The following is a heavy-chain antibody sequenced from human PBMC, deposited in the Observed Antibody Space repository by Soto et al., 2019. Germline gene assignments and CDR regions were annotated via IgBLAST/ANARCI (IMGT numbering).Heavy chain of an antibody. CDR2: ITRSGYI. V-gene: IGHV3-21*01. J-gene: IGHJ4*02. Sequence: GGSLRLSCAASGFTFSSYCMNWVRQAPGKGLEWVSSITRSGYIYSADSMKGRFTISRDNAKNSLYLQINSLRAEDTAVYYCARAVDEDYFDYWGQGTLVTVSS. CDR1: GFTFSSYC. CDR3: ARAVDEDYFDY.